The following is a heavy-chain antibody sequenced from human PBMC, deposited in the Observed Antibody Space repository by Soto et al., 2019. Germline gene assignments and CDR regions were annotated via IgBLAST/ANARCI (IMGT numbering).Heavy chain of an antibody. CDR3: AREVRSPNGWYCVKDESINWYSGHFRH. V-gene: IGHV4-59*01. J-gene: IGHJ1*01. Sequence: KPSETLSLTCTVSGGSMISYYWSWIRQSPGKGLEWIGYIHHSGSTLYNPSLRNRATVLLDRPNNQFSLRLTSATAADTALYFCAREVRSPNGWYCVKDESINWYSGHFRHWGQGTLVTVSS. CDR1: GGSMISYY. CDR2: IHHSGST. D-gene: IGHD6-19*01.